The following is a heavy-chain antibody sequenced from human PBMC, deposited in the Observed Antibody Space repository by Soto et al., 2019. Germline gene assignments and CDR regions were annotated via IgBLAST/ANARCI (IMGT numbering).Heavy chain of an antibody. CDR2: IIPIFGTA. CDR3: ARENSGYSSGWTAFDY. Sequence: QVQLVQSGAAVKKPGSSMKVSCKASGGTFSSYAISWVRQAPGQGLEWMGGIIPIFGTANYAQKFQGRVTITADKSTSTAYMELSSLSSEDTAVYYCARENSGYSSGWTAFDYWGQGTLVTVSS. D-gene: IGHD6-19*01. V-gene: IGHV1-69*06. J-gene: IGHJ4*02. CDR1: GGTFSSYA.